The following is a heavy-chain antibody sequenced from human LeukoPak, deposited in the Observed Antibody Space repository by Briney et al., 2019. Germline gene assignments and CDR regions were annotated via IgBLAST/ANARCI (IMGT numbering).Heavy chain of an antibody. D-gene: IGHD1-14*01. J-gene: IGHJ4*02. Sequence: GRSLRLSCAASGFTFSSCGFNWVRQAPGKGLEWVSSIGPTGTDRYYADSVRGRFTISRDNAKNSMYLQMDSLRDEDTAVYYCATETIGRHYDYWGQGTLLTVSS. CDR1: GFTFSSCG. V-gene: IGHV3-21*01. CDR3: ATETIGRHYDY. CDR2: IGPTGTDR.